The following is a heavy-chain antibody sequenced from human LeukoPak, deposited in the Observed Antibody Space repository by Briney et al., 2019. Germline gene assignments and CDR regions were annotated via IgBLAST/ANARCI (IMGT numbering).Heavy chain of an antibody. CDR3: ARRGYYDSSGYDY. CDR1: GFTLSTYA. V-gene: IGHV3-21*01. Sequence: PGGSLRLSCAASGFTLSTYAMNWVRQAPGKGLEWVSSISASSTDIYYADSVKGRFTISRDNAKNSLYLQINSLRAEDTAIYYCARRGYYDSSGYDYWGQGTLVTVSS. CDR2: ISASSTDI. D-gene: IGHD3-22*01. J-gene: IGHJ4*02.